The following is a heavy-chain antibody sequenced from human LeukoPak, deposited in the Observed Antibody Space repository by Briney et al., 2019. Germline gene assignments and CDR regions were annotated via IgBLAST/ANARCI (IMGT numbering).Heavy chain of an antibody. V-gene: IGHV4-34*01. CDR3: ARGTAAAKIDP. J-gene: IGHJ5*02. D-gene: IGHD6-13*01. CDR1: GGSFSGYY. CDR2: INHSGST. Sequence: SETLSLTCAVYGGSFSGYYWSWIRQPPGKGLEWIGEINHSGSTNYNPSLKSRVTISVDTSKNQFSLKLSSVTAADTAVYYCARGTAAAKIDPWSQGTLVTVSS.